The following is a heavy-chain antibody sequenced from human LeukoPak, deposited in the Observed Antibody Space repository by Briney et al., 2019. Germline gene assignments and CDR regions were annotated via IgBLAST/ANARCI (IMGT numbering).Heavy chain of an antibody. D-gene: IGHD6-13*01. CDR1: GASFSAYF. V-gene: IGHV4-34*01. CDR2: IKHGGGT. Sequence: SETLSLTCGVYGASFSAYFWNWVRQSPGKGLEWIGEIKHGGGTNYNPSLMGRVTISVDTSKNQFSLMLTSVTAADTAVYYCARGILAAAGAHYMDVWGKGTTVTVSS. CDR3: ARGILAAAGAHYMDV. J-gene: IGHJ6*03.